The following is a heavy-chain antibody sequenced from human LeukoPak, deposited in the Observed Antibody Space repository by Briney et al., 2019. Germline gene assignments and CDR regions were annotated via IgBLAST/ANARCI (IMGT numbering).Heavy chain of an antibody. V-gene: IGHV3-21*01. J-gene: IGHJ4*02. D-gene: IGHD3-10*01. CDR3: AKDILGSGFSFDY. CDR1: GFTFSSYS. CDR2: ISSSSSYV. Sequence: GGSLRLSCAASGFTFSSYSMNWVRQAPGKGLEWVSSISSSSSYVYYADSVKGRFTISRDNSKNTLYLQMNSLRAEDTAVYYCAKDILGSGFSFDYWGQGTLVTVSS.